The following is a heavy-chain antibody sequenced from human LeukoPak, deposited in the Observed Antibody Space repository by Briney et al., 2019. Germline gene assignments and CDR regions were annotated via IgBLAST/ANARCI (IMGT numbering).Heavy chain of an antibody. CDR2: IIPIFGTT. D-gene: IGHD1-26*01. V-gene: IGHV1-69*13. CDR1: GGTFSSYA. CDR3: ARKYSGSYYDNAFDI. Sequence: SVKVSCKASGGTFSSYAISWVRQAPGQGLEWMGGIIPIFGTTNYAQKLQGRVTITADESTSTAYMELSSLRSEDTAVYYCARKYSGSYYDNAFDIWGQGTMVTVSS. J-gene: IGHJ3*02.